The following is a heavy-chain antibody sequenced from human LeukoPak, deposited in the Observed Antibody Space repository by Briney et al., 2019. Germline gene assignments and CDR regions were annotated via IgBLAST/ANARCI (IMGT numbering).Heavy chain of an antibody. D-gene: IGHD3-10*01. CDR2: INPNSGGT. J-gene: IGHJ4*02. Sequence: ASVKVSCKASGYTFTDYYMHWVRQAPGQGLEWMGWINPNSGGTNYAQKFQGRVTMTRDTSISTAYMELSRLRSDDTAVYYCARTLEGHYYGSGSYYPLGYWGQGTLVTVSS. CDR3: ARTLEGHYYGSGSYYPLGY. V-gene: IGHV1-2*02. CDR1: GYTFTDYY.